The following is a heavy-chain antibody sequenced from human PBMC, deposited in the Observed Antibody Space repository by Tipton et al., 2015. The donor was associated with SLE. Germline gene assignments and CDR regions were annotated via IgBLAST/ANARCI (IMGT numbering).Heavy chain of an antibody. V-gene: IGHV4-61*02. CDR3: ARENVAADGALDV. J-gene: IGHJ4*02. Sequence: TLSLTCTVSGGSISSCHYYWDWIRQPAGETLEWIGRIYTSGRTNYNPSLKSRVTLSLDRSKHQFSLTVNSVTAADTAVYYCARENVAADGALDVWGQGALVTVSS. CDR1: GGSISSCHYY. D-gene: IGHD6-13*01. CDR2: IYTSGRT.